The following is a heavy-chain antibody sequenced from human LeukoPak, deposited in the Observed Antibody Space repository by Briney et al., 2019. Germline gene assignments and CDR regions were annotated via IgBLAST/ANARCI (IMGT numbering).Heavy chain of an antibody. CDR2: INHSGST. Sequence: PSETLSLTCAVYGGSFSGYYWSWIRQPPGKGLEWIGEINHSGSTNYNPSLKSRVTISVDTSKNQFSLKLSSVTAADTAVYYCARGGWLPPYYFDYWGQGTLVTVSS. V-gene: IGHV4-34*01. D-gene: IGHD6-19*01. CDR1: GGSFSGYY. CDR3: ARGGWLPPYYFDY. J-gene: IGHJ4*02.